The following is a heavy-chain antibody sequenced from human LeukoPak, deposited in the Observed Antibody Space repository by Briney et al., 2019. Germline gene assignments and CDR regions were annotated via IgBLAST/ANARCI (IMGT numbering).Heavy chain of an antibody. CDR3: ARDQATSDAFDI. V-gene: IGHV3-30-3*01. CDR1: GFTFSSYA. Sequence: GGSLRFSCAASGFTFSSYAMHWVRQAPGKGLEWVAVISYDGSNKYYADSVKGRFTISRDNSKNTLYLQMNSLRAEDTAVYYCARDQATSDAFDIWGQGTMVTVSS. J-gene: IGHJ3*02. CDR2: ISYDGSNK.